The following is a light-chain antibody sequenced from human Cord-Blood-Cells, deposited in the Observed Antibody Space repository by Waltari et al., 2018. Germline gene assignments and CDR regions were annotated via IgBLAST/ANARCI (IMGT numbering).Light chain of an antibody. CDR1: QSVLYSSNNKNY. V-gene: IGKV4-1*01. CDR3: QQYYSTPQT. Sequence: DIVMTQSPDSLAVSLGERATTNCKSSQSVLYSSNNKNYLAWYQQKPGQPPKLLIYWASTRESGVPDRFSGSGSGTDFTLTSSSLQAEDVAVYYCQQYYSTPQTFGQGTKVEIK. CDR2: WAS. J-gene: IGKJ1*01.